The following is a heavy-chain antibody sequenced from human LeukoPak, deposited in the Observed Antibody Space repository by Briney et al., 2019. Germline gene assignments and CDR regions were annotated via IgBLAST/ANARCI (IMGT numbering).Heavy chain of an antibody. J-gene: IGHJ4*02. V-gene: IGHV1-69*13. CDR2: IIPIFGTA. Sequence: GASVKVSCKASGGTFSSYAISWVRQAPGQGLEWMGGIIPIFGTANYAQKFQGRVTITVDESTSTAYMELSSLRSEDTSAVYYCARDRRLRYCSGGSCYGGYFDYWGQGTLVTVSS. CDR3: ARDRRLRYCSGGSCYGGYFDY. D-gene: IGHD2-15*01. CDR1: GGTFSSYA.